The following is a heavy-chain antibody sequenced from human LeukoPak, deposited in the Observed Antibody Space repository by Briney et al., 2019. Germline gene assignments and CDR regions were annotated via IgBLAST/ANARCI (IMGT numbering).Heavy chain of an antibody. D-gene: IGHD6-6*01. CDR1: GGSISSSSYY. J-gene: IGHJ5*02. Sequence: SETLSLTCTVSGGSISSSSYYWGWIRQPPGKGLEWIGSIYYSGSTYYNPSLKSRVTISVDTSKNQFSLKLSSVTAADTAVYYCARENLAARRGWFDPWGQGTLVTVSS. CDR2: IYYSGST. V-gene: IGHV4-39*07. CDR3: ARENLAARRGWFDP.